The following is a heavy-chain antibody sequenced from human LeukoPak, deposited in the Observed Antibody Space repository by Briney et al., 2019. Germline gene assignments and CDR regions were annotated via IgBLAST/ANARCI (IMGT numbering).Heavy chain of an antibody. V-gene: IGHV3-21*01. J-gene: IGHJ4*02. Sequence: GGSLRLSCAASGFTFSSYSMNWVRQAPGKGLEWVSSISSSSSYIYYADSVKGRFTISRDNAKKSLYLQMNSLRDEDTAVYYCASQVGHCRGGSCSGYWGQGTLVTVSS. CDR2: ISSSSSYI. CDR1: GFTFSSYS. CDR3: ASQVGHCRGGSCSGY. D-gene: IGHD2-15*01.